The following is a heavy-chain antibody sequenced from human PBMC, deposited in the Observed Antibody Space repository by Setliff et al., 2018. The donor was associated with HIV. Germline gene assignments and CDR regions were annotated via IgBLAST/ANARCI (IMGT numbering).Heavy chain of an antibody. CDR2: ISAYNGNT. CDR3: ARDPVGYSYGFTYFDYWGEGHSY. Sequence: ASVKVSCKASGYTFTSYGISWVRQAPGQGLEWMGWISAYNGNTNYAQKLQGRVTMTTDTSTSTAYMELRSLRSDDTAVYYCARDPVGYSYGFTYFDYWGEGHSYWGQGTLVTVSS. J-gene: IGHJ4*02. CDR1: GYTFTSYG. D-gene: IGHD5-18*01. V-gene: IGHV1-18*01.